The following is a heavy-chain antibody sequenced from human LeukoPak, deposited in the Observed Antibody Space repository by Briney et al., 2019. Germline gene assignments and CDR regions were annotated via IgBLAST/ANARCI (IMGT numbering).Heavy chain of an antibody. D-gene: IGHD6-13*01. Sequence: ASVKVSCKASGGTFSSYAISWVRQAPGQGLEWMGGIIPIFGTANYAQKFQGRVTITTDESTSTAYMELSSLRAEDTAVYYCATHLLAAAGTDAFDIWGQGTMVTVSS. CDR1: GGTFSSYA. CDR3: ATHLLAAAGTDAFDI. CDR2: IIPIFGTA. V-gene: IGHV1-69*05. J-gene: IGHJ3*02.